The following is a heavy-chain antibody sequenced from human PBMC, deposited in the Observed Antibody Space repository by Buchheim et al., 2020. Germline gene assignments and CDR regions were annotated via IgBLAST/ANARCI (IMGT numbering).Heavy chain of an antibody. D-gene: IGHD3-3*01. CDR1: GFTFSSYE. V-gene: IGHV3-48*03. J-gene: IGHJ6*02. CDR3: ARGSYDFWSGYYFGYYYYGMDV. CDR2: ISSSGSTI. Sequence: EVQLVESGGGLVQPGGSLRLSCAASGFTFSSYEMNWVRQAPGKGLEWVSYISSSGSTIYYADSVKGRFTISRDNAKNSLYLQMNSLRAEDTAVYYCARGSYDFWSGYYFGYYYYGMDVWGQGTT.